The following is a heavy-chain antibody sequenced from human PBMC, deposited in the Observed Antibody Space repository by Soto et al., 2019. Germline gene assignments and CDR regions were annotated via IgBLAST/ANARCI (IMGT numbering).Heavy chain of an antibody. Sequence: QVQLVQSGAEVKKPGASVKVSCKASGYTFTSYGISWVRQAPGQGLEWLGWSSAYNGNTNYAQKLQGRVTMTTDTATSTAYMELRSMRSDDTAVYYCARPRGESFLGTGGAYYYGMDVWGQGTKVTVSS. CDR2: SSAYNGNT. CDR1: GYTFTSYG. CDR3: ARPRGESFLGTGGAYYYGMDV. J-gene: IGHJ6*01. D-gene: IGHD7-27*01. V-gene: IGHV1-18*01.